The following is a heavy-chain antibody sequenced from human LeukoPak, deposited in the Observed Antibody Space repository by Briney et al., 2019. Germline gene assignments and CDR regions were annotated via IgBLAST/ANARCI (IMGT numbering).Heavy chain of an antibody. Sequence: GGSLRPSCAASGFTFSSYAMSWVRQAPGKGLEWVSAISGSGGSTYYADSVKGRFTISRDNSKNTLYLQMNSLRAEDTAVYYCAKGNRQPRIAARPGWYYFDYWGQGTLVTVSS. V-gene: IGHV3-23*01. D-gene: IGHD6-6*01. J-gene: IGHJ4*02. CDR1: GFTFSSYA. CDR2: ISGSGGST. CDR3: AKGNRQPRIAARPGWYYFDY.